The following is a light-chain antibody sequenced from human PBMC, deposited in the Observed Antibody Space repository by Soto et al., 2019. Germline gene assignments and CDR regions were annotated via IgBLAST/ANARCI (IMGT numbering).Light chain of an antibody. CDR2: GAS. CDR3: RQYGSSPSYT. V-gene: IGKV3-20*01. J-gene: IGKJ2*01. CDR1: QSVSSSSY. Sequence: EIVLTQSPGTLSLSPGERATLSCRASQSVSSSSYLAWYQQKPGQAPRLLIYGASSRATGIPDRFSGSGSATDCTLTLSRLEPEDFAVYYCRQYGSSPSYTFGQGTKREIK.